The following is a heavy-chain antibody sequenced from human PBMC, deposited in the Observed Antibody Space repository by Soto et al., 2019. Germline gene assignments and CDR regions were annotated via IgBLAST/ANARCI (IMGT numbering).Heavy chain of an antibody. CDR1: GYTFTIYV. J-gene: IGHJ3*02. CDR2: ISAYNGNT. V-gene: IGHV1-18*01. CDR3: ARGVSSSDAFDI. Sequence: SVKVSFKASGYTFTIYVISCLRQAPGQGLEWMGWISAYNGNTNYAQKLQGRVTMTTDTSTSTAYMELRSLRSDDTAVYYCARGVSSSDAFDIWGQGTMVTVSS. D-gene: IGHD6-6*01.